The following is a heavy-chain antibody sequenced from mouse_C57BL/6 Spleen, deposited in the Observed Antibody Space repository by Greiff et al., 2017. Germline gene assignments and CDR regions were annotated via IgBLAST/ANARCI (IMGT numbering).Heavy chain of an antibody. CDR2: IYPRSGNT. CDR3: AKGWVYYCNYGGYFDY. J-gene: IGHJ2*01. Sequence: VQLQQSGAELARPGASVKLSCKASGYTFTSYGISWVKQRTGQGLEWIGEIYPRSGNTYYNEKFKGKATLTADKSSSTAYMELRSLTSEDSAVYFCAKGWVYYCNYGGYFDYWGQGTTLTVSS. CDR1: GYTFTSYG. D-gene: IGHD2-1*01. V-gene: IGHV1-81*01.